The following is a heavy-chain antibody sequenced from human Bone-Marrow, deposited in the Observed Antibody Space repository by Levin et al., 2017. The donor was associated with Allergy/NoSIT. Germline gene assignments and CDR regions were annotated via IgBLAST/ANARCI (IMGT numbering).Heavy chain of an antibody. D-gene: IGHD3-22*01. Sequence: GESLKISCEASGFTFSRYWMHWVRQVPGKGLVWVSRIKSDGSGTAYADFVRGRFTVSRDNAKNTLYLQMNSLRAEDTAVYYCARVSYDSFYIDYWGQGTLVTVSS. J-gene: IGHJ4*02. CDR3: ARVSYDSFYIDY. CDR1: GFTFSRYW. CDR2: IKSDGSGT. V-gene: IGHV3-74*01.